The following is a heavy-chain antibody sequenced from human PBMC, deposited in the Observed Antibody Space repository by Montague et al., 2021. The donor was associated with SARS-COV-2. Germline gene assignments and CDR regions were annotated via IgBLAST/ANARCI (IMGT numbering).Heavy chain of an antibody. V-gene: IGHV4-34*01. CDR2: IHHGGST. CDR3: ARLGDGVVPSPILGVGPYYSYYYMDV. CDR1: GGSFSTYS. J-gene: IGHJ6*03. D-gene: IGHD3-10*01. Sequence: SETLSLTCAVHGGSFSTYSWNWIRQPPGKGLEWIGEIHHGGSTNYNPSLKSRVTISADTSKNQFSLKLTSVAAADTAGYYCARLGDGVVPSPILGVGPYYSYYYMDVWGKGTTVTVSS.